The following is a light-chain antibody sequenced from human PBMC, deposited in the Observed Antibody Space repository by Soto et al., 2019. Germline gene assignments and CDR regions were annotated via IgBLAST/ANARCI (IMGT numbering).Light chain of an antibody. CDR3: SSYTSSSTLVV. CDR2: DVS. J-gene: IGLJ3*02. CDR1: SSDVGTYNF. V-gene: IGLV2-14*03. Sequence: QSVLTQPASVSGSPGQSITISCTGTSSDVGTYNFVSWYQQHPGTVPKLIIFDVSNRPSAVSHRFSGSKSGNTASLTISGLQAEDEADYYCSSYTSSSTLVVFGGGTKLTVL.